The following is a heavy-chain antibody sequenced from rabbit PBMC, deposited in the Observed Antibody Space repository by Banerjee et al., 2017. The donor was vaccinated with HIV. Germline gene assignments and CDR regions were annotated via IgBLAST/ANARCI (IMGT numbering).Heavy chain of an antibody. CDR3: ARDLGSSNL. J-gene: IGHJ3*01. Sequence: QEQLVESGGGLVQPEGSLTLTCKASGFDFSSSYWIWWVRQAPGKGLELIACIVTGSSGFTYYASWAKGRFTISKTSSTTVTLQMTSLTAADTATYFCARDLGSSNLWGQGTLVTVS. D-gene: IGHD8-1*01. CDR2: IVTGSSGFT. V-gene: IGHV1S45*01. CDR1: GFDFSSSYW.